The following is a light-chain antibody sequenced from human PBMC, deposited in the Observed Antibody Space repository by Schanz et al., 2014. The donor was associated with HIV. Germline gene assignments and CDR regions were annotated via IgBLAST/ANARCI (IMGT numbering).Light chain of an antibody. V-gene: IGLV2-14*01. CDR3: SSYAGNSNNLNVV. Sequence: QSALTQPASVSGSPGQSISISCTGTSGDVGSYNYVSWYQQHPGKAPQLMIYEVTKRPSGVSDRFSGSKSDNTASLTISGLQADDEADYYCSSYAGNSNNLNVVFGGGTKLTVL. CDR2: EVT. CDR1: SGDVGSYNY. J-gene: IGLJ2*01.